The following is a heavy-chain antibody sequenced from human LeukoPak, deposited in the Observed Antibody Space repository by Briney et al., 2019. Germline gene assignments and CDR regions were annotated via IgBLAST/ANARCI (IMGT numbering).Heavy chain of an antibody. CDR1: GFTFSSYA. D-gene: IGHD2-15*01. V-gene: IGHV3-23*01. CDR2: ISGSGGST. CDR3: ARGDWGIVVVVAASADFDI. J-gene: IGHJ3*02. Sequence: PRGSLRLSCAASGFTFSSYAMSWVRQAPGKGLEWASAISGSGGSTYYADSVKGRSTISRDNSKNTLYLQMNSLRAEDTAVYYCARGDWGIVVVVAASADFDIWGQGTMVTVSS.